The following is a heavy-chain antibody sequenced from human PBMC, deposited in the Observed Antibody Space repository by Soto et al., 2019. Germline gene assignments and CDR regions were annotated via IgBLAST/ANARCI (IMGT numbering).Heavy chain of an antibody. D-gene: IGHD2-21*01. Sequence: EVQLVESGGGLVQPGGSRRLSCAASGFTFSSYWMHWVRQAPGKGLVWVSRIYSDGSRTNYADSVEGRFTISRDNAKNTLYLEMNSLRAEETAVYYCARGVRGAYGLDIWGQGTVVTVSS. J-gene: IGHJ3*02. CDR2: IYSDGSRT. CDR1: GFTFSSYW. V-gene: IGHV3-74*01. CDR3: ARGVRGAYGLDI.